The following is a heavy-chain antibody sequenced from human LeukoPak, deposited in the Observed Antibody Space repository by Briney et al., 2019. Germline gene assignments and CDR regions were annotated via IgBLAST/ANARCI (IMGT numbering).Heavy chain of an antibody. V-gene: IGHV4-39*07. CDR2: IYYRGST. D-gene: IGHD6-13*01. J-gene: IGHJ3*02. CDR1: GGSISSSSYY. CDR3: ARVKESSSWNLVAFDI. Sequence: SETLSLTCTVYGGSISSSSYYWVWIRQPPGKGLEWIGSIYYRGSTYYSPSLTSRLTISVDTSKNQFSLRLSSVTAADTAVYYCARVKESSSWNLVAFDIWGQGTMVTVSS.